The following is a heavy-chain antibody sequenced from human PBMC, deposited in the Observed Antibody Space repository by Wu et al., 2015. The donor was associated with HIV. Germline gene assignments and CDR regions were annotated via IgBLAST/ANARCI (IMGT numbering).Heavy chain of an antibody. J-gene: IGHJ4*02. CDR3: ARSHKWLRLRYEGNFDY. Sequence: QVQLVQSGAEVKKPGASVKVSCKASGYTFTSYYIHWVRQAPGQGLQWMGIINPSGGSTVYAQKFQGRVTMTRDTSINTTYMEVSRLRSDDTAVYYCARSHKWLRLRYEGNFDYVGTRERWSTVSS. CDR1: GYTFTSYY. D-gene: IGHD5-12*01. CDR2: INPSGGST. V-gene: IGHV1-46*01.